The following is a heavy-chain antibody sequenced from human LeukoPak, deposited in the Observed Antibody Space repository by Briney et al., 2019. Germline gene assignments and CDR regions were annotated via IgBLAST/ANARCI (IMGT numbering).Heavy chain of an antibody. CDR2: IYHSGST. J-gene: IGHJ3*02. V-gene: IGHV4-30-2*01. D-gene: IGHD2-2*03. CDR3: ARAPNGYCSSTSCDDAFDI. CDR1: GGSISSGGYS. Sequence: SETLSLNCAVSGGSISSGGYSWSWIRQPPGKGLEWIGYIYHSGSTYYNPSLKSRVTISVDRSKNQFSLKLSSVTAADTAVYYCARAPNGYCSSTSCDDAFDIWGQGTMVTVSS.